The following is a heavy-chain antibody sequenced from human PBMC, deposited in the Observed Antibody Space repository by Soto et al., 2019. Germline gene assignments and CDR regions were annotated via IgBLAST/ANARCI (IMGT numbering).Heavy chain of an antibody. CDR1: GYTFTSYG. CDR3: ARSSGRFYYYYGMDV. V-gene: IGHV1-18*01. J-gene: IGHJ6*02. D-gene: IGHD1-26*01. CDR2: ISAYNGNT. Sequence: QVQLVQSGAEVKKPGASVKVSCKASGYTFTSYGISWVRQAPGQGLEWMGWISAYNGNTNYAQKPQGRVTMTTDTATSTAYMELRSLRSDDTAVYYCARSSGRFYYYYGMDVWGQGSTVTVSS.